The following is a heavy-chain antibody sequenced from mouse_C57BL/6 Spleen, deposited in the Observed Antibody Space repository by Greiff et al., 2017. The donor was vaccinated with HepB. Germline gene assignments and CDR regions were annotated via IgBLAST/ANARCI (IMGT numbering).Heavy chain of an antibody. D-gene: IGHD1-2*01. V-gene: IGHV1-58*01. CDR3: ARSTTASYWYFDV. CDR1: GYTFTSYG. CDR2: IYIGNGYT. J-gene: IGHJ1*03. Sequence: VQLKESGAELVRPGSSVKMSCKTSGYTFTSYGINWVKQRPGQGLEWIGYIYIGNGYTEYNEKFKGKATLTSDTSSSTAYMQLSSLTSEDSAIYFCARSTTASYWYFDVWGTGTTVTVSS.